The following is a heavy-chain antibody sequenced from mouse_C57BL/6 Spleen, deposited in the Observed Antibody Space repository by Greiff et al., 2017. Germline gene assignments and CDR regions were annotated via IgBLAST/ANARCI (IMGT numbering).Heavy chain of an antibody. CDR1: GFTFTDYY. CDR3: ARYYGNYLWYFDV. CDR2: IRNKANGYTT. Sequence: EVHLVESGGGLVQPGGSLSLSCAASGFTFTDYYMSWVRQPPGKALEWLGFIRNKANGYTTEYSASVKGRFTISRDNSQSILYLQMNALRAEDSATYYCARYYGNYLWYFDVWGTGTTVTVSS. V-gene: IGHV7-3*01. J-gene: IGHJ1*03. D-gene: IGHD2-1*01.